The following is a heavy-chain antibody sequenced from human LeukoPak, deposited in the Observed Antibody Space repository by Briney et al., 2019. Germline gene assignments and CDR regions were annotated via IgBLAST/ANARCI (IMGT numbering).Heavy chain of an antibody. CDR1: GYTFTSNY. Sequence: ASVTVSCKASGYTFTSNYIHWVRQAPGQGLEWMGMIYPRDGSTSYAQKFQGRVTVTRDTSTSTVHMELSGLRSEDTAVYYCARDQEGFDFWGQGTLVTVSS. V-gene: IGHV1-46*01. CDR2: IYPRDGST. J-gene: IGHJ4*02. CDR3: ARDQEGFDF.